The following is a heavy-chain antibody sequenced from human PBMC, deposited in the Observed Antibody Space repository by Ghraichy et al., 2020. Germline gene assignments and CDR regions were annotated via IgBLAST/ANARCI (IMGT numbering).Heavy chain of an antibody. CDR2: IYYSGST. V-gene: IGHV4-39*07. J-gene: IGHJ3*02. D-gene: IGHD3-22*01. Sequence: SETLSLTCTVSGGSISSSSYYWGWIRQPPGKGLEWIGSIYYSGSTYYNPSLNSRVTISVDTSKNQFSLKLSSVTAADTAVYYCARDWYSSYYDSSGHDAFDIWGQGTMVTGSS. CDR1: GGSISSSSYY. CDR3: ARDWYSSYYDSSGHDAFDI.